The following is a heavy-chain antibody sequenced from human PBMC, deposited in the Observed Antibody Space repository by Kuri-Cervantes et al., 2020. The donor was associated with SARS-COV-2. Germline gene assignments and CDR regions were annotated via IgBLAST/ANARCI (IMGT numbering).Heavy chain of an antibody. J-gene: IGHJ4*02. CDR1: GGSFRGYY. V-gene: IGHV4-34*01. Sequence: SETLSLTCAVYGGSFRGYYWSWIRQPPGKGLEWIGEINHSGSTNYNPSLKSRVTISVDTSKNQFSLKLSSVTAADTAVYYCARATYYYGSSGYYSDYWGQGTLVTVSS. CDR3: ARATYYYGSSGYYSDY. CDR2: INHSGST. D-gene: IGHD3-22*01.